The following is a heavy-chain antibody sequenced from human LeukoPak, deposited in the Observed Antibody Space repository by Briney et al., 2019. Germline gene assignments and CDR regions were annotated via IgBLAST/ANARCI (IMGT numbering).Heavy chain of an antibody. CDR2: ISYDGSNK. J-gene: IGHJ4*02. D-gene: IGHD2-15*01. Sequence: GSLRLSCAASGFTFSTYTINWVRQAPGKGLEWVAVISYDGSNKYYADSVKGRFTISRDNSKNTLYLQMNSLRAEDTAVYYCAKVARYCSGGSCYSVNVFDYWGQGTLVTVSS. CDR1: GFTFSTYT. V-gene: IGHV3-30*18. CDR3: AKVARYCSGGSCYSVNVFDY.